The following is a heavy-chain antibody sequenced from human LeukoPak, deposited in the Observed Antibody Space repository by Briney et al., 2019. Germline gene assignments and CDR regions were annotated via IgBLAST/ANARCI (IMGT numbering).Heavy chain of an antibody. D-gene: IGHD3-10*01. V-gene: IGHV4-30-2*01. CDR1: GGSISSSGYS. CDR3: AGSARGRYYYYYYMDV. Sequence: SGTLSLTCAVSGGSISSSGYSWSWIRQPPGKGLEWIGYIYQSGSTFYNPSLKSRVTISVDTSKNQFSLKLSSVTAADTAVYYCAGSARGRYYYYYYMDVWGKGTTVTVSS. J-gene: IGHJ6*03. CDR2: IYQSGST.